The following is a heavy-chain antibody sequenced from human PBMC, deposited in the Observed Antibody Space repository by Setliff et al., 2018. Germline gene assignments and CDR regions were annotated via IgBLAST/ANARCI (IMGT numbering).Heavy chain of an antibody. J-gene: IGHJ4*02. D-gene: IGHD3-22*01. V-gene: IGHV1-46*01. Sequence: ASVKVSCKASGYTFSSHYIHWVRQAPGQGLEWMGIINPSGGTTSYAPKFQGRVSMTRDTSTSTVYMQLSSLRSEDTAVYYCARDRFGRLCESSGPCYASPFFFDLWGQGALVTVSS. CDR3: ARDRFGRLCESSGPCYASPFFFDL. CDR1: GYTFSSHY. CDR2: INPSGGTT.